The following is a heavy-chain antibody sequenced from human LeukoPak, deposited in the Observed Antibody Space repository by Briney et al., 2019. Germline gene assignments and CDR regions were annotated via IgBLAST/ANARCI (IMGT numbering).Heavy chain of an antibody. V-gene: IGHV3-48*01. J-gene: IGHJ4*02. CDR3: ARFYVSGSYPYYFVY. CDR2: ISSTSNTI. Sequence: GGSLRLSCAASGFTFGTYSMNWVRQAPGEGLEWVSYISSTSNTIYYAYSVKGRFTISRDNAKNSLYLQMNNLRGEDTAVYYCARFYVSGSYPYYFVYWGQGSLVTVSS. CDR1: GFTFGTYS. D-gene: IGHD3-10*01.